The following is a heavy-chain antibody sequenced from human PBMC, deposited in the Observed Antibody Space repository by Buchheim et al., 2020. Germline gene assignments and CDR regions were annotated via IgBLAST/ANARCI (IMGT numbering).Heavy chain of an antibody. CDR2: ISDSGST. J-gene: IGHJ4*02. Sequence: QVQLQQWGAGLLKPSETLSLTCAVYGGSFSGYFWSWIRQPPGKGLEWIGLISDSGSTTYNPSLKSRVTLSEDTSTNQISLKLSSVTAADTAVYYCARDGYSRTFDYWGQGTL. CDR3: ARDGYSRTFDY. CDR1: GGSFSGYF. D-gene: IGHD4-11*01. V-gene: IGHV4-34*01.